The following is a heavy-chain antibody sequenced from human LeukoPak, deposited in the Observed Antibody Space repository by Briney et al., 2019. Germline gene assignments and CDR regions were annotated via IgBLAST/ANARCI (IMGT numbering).Heavy chain of an antibody. CDR2: IYDSGST. Sequence: SETLSLTCTVSGGSISSYYWSWIRQPPGKGLEWIGYIYDSGSTNYNPSLKSRVTISVDTSKNQFSLKLSSVTAADTAVYYCARGGSGYDSFYYYGMDVWGQGATFAVSS. V-gene: IGHV4-59*01. J-gene: IGHJ6*02. CDR1: GGSISSYY. D-gene: IGHD5-12*01. CDR3: ARGGSGYDSFYYYGMDV.